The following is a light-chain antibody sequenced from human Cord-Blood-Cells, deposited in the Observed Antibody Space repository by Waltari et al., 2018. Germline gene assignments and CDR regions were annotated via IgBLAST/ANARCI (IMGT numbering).Light chain of an antibody. Sequence: ELVITQSSATLSVSPGSRANTTCRASQSVSSNLAWYQQKPGQAPRLLIYGASTRATGIPARFSGSGSGTEFTLTISSLQSEDFAVYYCQQYNNWPPWTFGQGTKVEIK. CDR1: QSVSSN. J-gene: IGKJ1*01. V-gene: IGKV3-15*01. CDR2: GAS. CDR3: QQYNNWPPWT.